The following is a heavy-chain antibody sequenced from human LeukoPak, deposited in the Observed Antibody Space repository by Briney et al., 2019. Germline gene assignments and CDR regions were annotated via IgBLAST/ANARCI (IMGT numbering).Heavy chain of an antibody. D-gene: IGHD1-14*01. V-gene: IGHV3-53*01. CDR1: GFNFNNYW. Sequence: GGSLRLSCAASGFNFNNYWMHWVRQPPGKGLEWVSSISAGGRTYYADSVKGRFTISRDDSKETVFLQMNSLRAEDTALYYCAKGKVNHDGAFDFWGQGTTVTVSS. CDR2: ISAGGRT. CDR3: AKGKVNHDGAFDF. J-gene: IGHJ3*01.